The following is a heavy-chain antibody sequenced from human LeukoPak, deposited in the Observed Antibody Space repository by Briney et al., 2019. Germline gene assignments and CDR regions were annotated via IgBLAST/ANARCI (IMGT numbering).Heavy chain of an antibody. CDR1: GGSISSYY. CDR3: ARGYYYDSSGYYYALDY. CDR2: INHSGST. J-gene: IGHJ4*02. Sequence: PSETLSLTCTVSGGSISSYYWSWIRQPPGKGLEWIGEINHSGSTNYNPSLKSRVTISVDTSKNQFSLKLSSVTAADTAVYYCARGYYYDSSGYYYALDYWGQGTLVTVSS. D-gene: IGHD3-22*01. V-gene: IGHV4-34*01.